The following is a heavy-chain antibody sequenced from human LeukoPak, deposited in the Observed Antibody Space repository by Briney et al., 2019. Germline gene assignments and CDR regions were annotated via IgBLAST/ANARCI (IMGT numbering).Heavy chain of an antibody. CDR2: INPSGGSA. CDR1: GYTFSIYN. D-gene: IGHD6-13*01. Sequence: ASVKVSCKASGYTFSIYNVHWVRQAPGQGLEWMGIINPSGGSASDTQKYQDRVTMTRDTSTSTLYMELSSLRSEDTAVYYCAREGVSATGLDYWGQGTLVTVSS. CDR3: AREGVSATGLDY. J-gene: IGHJ4*02. V-gene: IGHV1-46*01.